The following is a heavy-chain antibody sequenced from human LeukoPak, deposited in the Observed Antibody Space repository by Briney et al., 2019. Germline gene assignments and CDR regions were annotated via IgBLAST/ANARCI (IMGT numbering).Heavy chain of an antibody. CDR3: ARDSGSSPRFDP. V-gene: IGHV4-59*01. CDR2: IYYSGSS. J-gene: IGHJ5*02. D-gene: IGHD6-6*01. Sequence: SETLSLTCTVSGGSISSYYWSWIRQPPGKGLEWIGYIYYSGSSNHNPSLKSRVTMSVDTSRNQFSLKLTSVTAADTAVYYCARDSGSSPRFDPWGQGTLVTVSS. CDR1: GGSISSYY.